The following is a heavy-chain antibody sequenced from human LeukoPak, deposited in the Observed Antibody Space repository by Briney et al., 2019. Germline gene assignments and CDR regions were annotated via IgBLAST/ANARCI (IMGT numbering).Heavy chain of an antibody. J-gene: IGHJ4*02. CDR2: ISVSGGRK. Sequence: GGSLRLSCASSGFTFTSWAKRGAPRPPGKGLEGASAISVSGGRKFYTDPVKGRFTISRDNAKNSLYLQMISLRAEDTAVYYCARPELRGFAPNYWGQGTLVTVSS. D-gene: IGHD4-23*01. CDR3: ARPELRGFAPNY. V-gene: IGHV3-23*01. CDR1: GFTFTSWA.